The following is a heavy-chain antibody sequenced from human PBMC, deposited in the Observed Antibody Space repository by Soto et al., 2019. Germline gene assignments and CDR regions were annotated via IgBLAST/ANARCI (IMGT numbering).Heavy chain of an antibody. Sequence: SETLSLTCTVSGGSISSSSYYWGWIRQPPGKGLEWIGSIYYSGSTYYNPSLKSRVTISVDTSKNQFSLKLSSVTAADTAVYYCARLASNYYGSGSYYLPARSAYYYWGQGTLVTVSS. J-gene: IGHJ4*02. CDR1: GGSISSSSYY. D-gene: IGHD3-10*01. V-gene: IGHV4-39*01. CDR3: ARLASNYYGSGSYYLPARSAYYY. CDR2: IYYSGST.